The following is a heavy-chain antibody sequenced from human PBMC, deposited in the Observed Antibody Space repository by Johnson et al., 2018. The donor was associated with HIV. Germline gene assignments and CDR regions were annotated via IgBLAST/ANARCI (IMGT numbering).Heavy chain of an antibody. CDR1: AFTFSSYA. CDR3: ARLSWDSDAFDI. Sequence: HLVESVGGVVQPGRSLRLSCAASAFTFSSYAIHWVRQAPGKGLEWVAVISYDGSNNYYADSVKGRFTISRDNSKNTLYLQMNSLRAEDTAVYYCARLSWDSDAFDIWGQGTMVTVSS. J-gene: IGHJ3*02. CDR2: ISYDGSNN. V-gene: IGHV3-30-3*01. D-gene: IGHD1-26*01.